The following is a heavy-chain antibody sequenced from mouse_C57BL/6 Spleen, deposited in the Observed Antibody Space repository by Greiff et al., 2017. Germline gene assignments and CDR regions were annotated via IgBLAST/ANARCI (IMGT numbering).Heavy chain of an antibody. V-gene: IGHV1-72*01. CDR1: GYTFTSYW. D-gene: IGHD4-1*01. CDR2: IDPNSGGT. Sequence: QVQLQQPGAELVKPGASVTLSCTASGYTFTSYWMHWVKQRPGRGLEWIGRIDPNSGGTKYNEKFKSKATLTVDKPSSTAYMQLSSLTSEDSAVYYGARNEDWDQYYFDYWGQGTTLTVSS. CDR3: ARNEDWDQYYFDY. J-gene: IGHJ2*01.